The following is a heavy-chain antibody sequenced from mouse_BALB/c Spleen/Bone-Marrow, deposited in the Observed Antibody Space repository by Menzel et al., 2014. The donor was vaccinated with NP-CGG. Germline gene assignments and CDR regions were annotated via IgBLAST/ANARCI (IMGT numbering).Heavy chain of an antibody. CDR2: ISSGGGST. CDR3: ARHRYYFDY. Sequence: EVQVVESGGGLVKPGGSLKLSCAASGFAFSSYDMSWVRQTPEKRLEWVAYISSGGGSTYYPDTVKGRFTISRDNAKNTLYLQMSGLKSEDTAMYYCARHRYYFDYWGQGTTLTVSS. CDR1: GFAFSSYD. V-gene: IGHV5-12-1*01. J-gene: IGHJ2*01.